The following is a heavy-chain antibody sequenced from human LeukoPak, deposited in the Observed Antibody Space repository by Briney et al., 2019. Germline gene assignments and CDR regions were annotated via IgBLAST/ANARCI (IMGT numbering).Heavy chain of an antibody. Sequence: SETLSLTCTVFGGSISSYYWSWIRQPPGKGLEWIGYIYYSGSTNYNPSLKSRVTISVDTSKNQFSLKLSSVTAADTAVYYCARQGIAVAGIGYYFDYWGQGTLVTVSS. CDR3: ARQGIAVAGIGYYFDY. V-gene: IGHV4-59*08. D-gene: IGHD6-19*01. CDR1: GGSISSYY. J-gene: IGHJ4*02. CDR2: IYYSGST.